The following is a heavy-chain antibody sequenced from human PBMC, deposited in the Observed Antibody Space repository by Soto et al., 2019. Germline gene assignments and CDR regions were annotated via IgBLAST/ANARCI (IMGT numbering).Heavy chain of an antibody. Sequence: PSETLSLTCTVSGGSVSSGSYYWSWIRQPPGKGLEWIGYIYYSGSTNYNPSLKSRVTISVDTSKNQFSLKLSSVTAADTAVYYCARGSGQNDAFDIWGQGTMVTVSS. J-gene: IGHJ3*02. D-gene: IGHD2-15*01. V-gene: IGHV4-61*01. CDR1: GGSVSSGSYY. CDR3: ARGSGQNDAFDI. CDR2: IYYSGST.